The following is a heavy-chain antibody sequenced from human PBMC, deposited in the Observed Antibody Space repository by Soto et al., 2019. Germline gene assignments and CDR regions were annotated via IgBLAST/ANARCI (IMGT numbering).Heavy chain of an antibody. J-gene: IGHJ6*02. Sequence: ASMKVSCKASGYTLTGYYIHWVREAPGQGLEWMGWINPQTGGTSYAQKFQGRVTLSRDTSINTAYLELTRVRFDDAAVYFCARERYQVISDGMDVWGQGTTVTVSS. D-gene: IGHD2-2*01. CDR3: ARERYQVISDGMDV. V-gene: IGHV1-2*02. CDR2: INPQTGGT. CDR1: GYTLTGYY.